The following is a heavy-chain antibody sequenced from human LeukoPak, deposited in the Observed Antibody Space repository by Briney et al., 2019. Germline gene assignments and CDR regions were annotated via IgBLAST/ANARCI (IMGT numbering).Heavy chain of an antibody. J-gene: IGHJ2*01. Sequence: PSETLSLTCAVSGYSISSGYDWGWIRQPPGKGLEWIGSIYHSGSTYYNPSLKSRVTISVDTSKNQFSLKLSSVTAADTAVYYCARLLWYFDLWGRGTLVTVSS. V-gene: IGHV4-38-2*01. CDR1: GYSISSGYD. CDR3: ARLLWYFDL. CDR2: IYHSGST.